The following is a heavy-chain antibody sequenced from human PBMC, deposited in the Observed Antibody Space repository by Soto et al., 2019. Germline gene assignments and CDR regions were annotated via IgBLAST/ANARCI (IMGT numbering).Heavy chain of an antibody. J-gene: IGHJ5*02. Sequence: GGSLRFSCAASGFTFSSYGMHWVRQAPGKGLEWVAFIWYDGNNKYYADSVKGRFTISRDNSKNTLYLQMNNLRVEDTAVYYCARDPYSSSPNWFDPWGHGTLVTVSS. CDR1: GFTFSSYG. D-gene: IGHD2-21*01. CDR2: IWYDGNNK. V-gene: IGHV3-33*01. CDR3: ARDPYSSSPNWFDP.